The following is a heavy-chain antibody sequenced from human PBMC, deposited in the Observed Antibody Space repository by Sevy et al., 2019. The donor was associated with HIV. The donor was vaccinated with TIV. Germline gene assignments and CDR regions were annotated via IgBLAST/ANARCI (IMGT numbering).Heavy chain of an antibody. D-gene: IGHD6-13*01. CDR1: GYTFTGYY. CDR2: INPNSGGT. CDR3: ARDRTGIAAAGTYYFDY. Sequence: ASVKVSCKASGYTFTGYYMHWVRQAPGQGLEWMGWINPNSGGTNYAQKFQGRVTMTRDTSISTANMELSRLRSDDTAVYYCARDRTGIAAAGTYYFDYWGQGTLVTVSS. J-gene: IGHJ4*02. V-gene: IGHV1-2*02.